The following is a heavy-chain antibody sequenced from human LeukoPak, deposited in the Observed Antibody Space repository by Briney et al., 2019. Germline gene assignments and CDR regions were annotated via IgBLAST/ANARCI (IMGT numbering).Heavy chain of an antibody. CDR1: GITLSNYG. D-gene: IGHD3-22*01. CDR3: AKRGVVIRVILVGFHKEAYYFDS. Sequence: GGSLRLSCAVSGITLSNYGMTWVRQAPGKGLEWVAGISDSGGSTNYADSVKGRFTISRDNPKNTLYLQMNSLRAEDTAVYFCAKRGVVIRVILVGFHKEAYYFDSWGQGALVTVFS. J-gene: IGHJ4*02. CDR2: ISDSGGST. V-gene: IGHV3-23*01.